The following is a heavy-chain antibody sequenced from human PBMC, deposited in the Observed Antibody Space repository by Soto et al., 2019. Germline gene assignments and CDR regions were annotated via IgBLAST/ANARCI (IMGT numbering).Heavy chain of an antibody. Sequence: QVHLQESGPGLVTPSQTLSLTCTVSGGSISGVPYYWSWLRQRPGKGLEWIGHIYYSGSTSYNPSLKGRITISLDTSESQFSLKLTSVTAADTAVYYCARDQVTEGAFDFWGQGTMVTVSS. V-gene: IGHV4-31*03. CDR3: ARDQVTEGAFDF. D-gene: IGHD2-21*02. CDR1: GGSISGVPYY. J-gene: IGHJ3*01. CDR2: IYYSGST.